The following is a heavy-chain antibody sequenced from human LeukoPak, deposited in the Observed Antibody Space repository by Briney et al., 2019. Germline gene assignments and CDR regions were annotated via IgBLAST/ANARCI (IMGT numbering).Heavy chain of an antibody. V-gene: IGHV3-30-3*02. Sequence: PGGSLRLSCAASGFTFSSYAMHWVRQAPGKGLEWVAVISYDGSNKYYADSVKGRFTISRDNSKNTLYLQMNSLRAEDTAVYYCAKYASVDIVATIEGYFDYWGQGTLVTVSS. CDR3: AKYASVDIVATIEGYFDY. CDR2: ISYDGSNK. D-gene: IGHD5-12*01. J-gene: IGHJ4*02. CDR1: GFTFSSYA.